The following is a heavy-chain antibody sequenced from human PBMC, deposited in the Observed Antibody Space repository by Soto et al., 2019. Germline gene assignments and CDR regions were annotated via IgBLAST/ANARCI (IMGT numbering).Heavy chain of an antibody. J-gene: IGHJ5*02. V-gene: IGHV4-61*01. CDR2: LYDSGTT. CDR1: GDSISSTSHY. D-gene: IGHD3-3*01. CDR3: ARTRRFGVGAWYDP. Sequence: QVQLQESGPGLVKPSETLFLICTVSGDSISSTSHYWSWIRQPPGKGLEWIGYLYDSGTTNYNLSLKSRVTISVDTSKNQVSLKLRSVTAADTAVYYCARTRRFGVGAWYDPWGQGTLVTVSS.